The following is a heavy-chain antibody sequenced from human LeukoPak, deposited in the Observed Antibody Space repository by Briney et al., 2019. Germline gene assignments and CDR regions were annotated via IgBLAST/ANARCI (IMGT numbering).Heavy chain of an antibody. J-gene: IGHJ3*02. V-gene: IGHV3-48*02. Sequence: PGGSLRLSCTASGFAFSFFAMSWLRQPPGKGLEWVSYISSGSSTIYYADSVKGRFTISRDNAKNSLCLQMNSLRDEDTAVYYCARENIVVVTAIRDAFDIWGQGTMVTVSS. CDR3: ARENIVVVTAIRDAFDI. CDR1: GFAFSFFA. D-gene: IGHD2-21*02. CDR2: ISSGSSTI.